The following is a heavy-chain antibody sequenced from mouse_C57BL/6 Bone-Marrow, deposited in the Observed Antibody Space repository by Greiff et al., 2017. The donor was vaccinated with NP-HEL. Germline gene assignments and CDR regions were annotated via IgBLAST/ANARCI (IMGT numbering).Heavy chain of an antibody. Sequence: QVQLQQSGPGLVQPSQSLSITCTVSGFSLTSYGVHWVRQSPGKGLEWLGVIWSGGSTDYNAAFISRLSISKDNSKSQVFFKMNSLQADDTAIYYCARESWLLPYYYAMDYWGQGTSVTVSS. CDR2: IWSGGST. V-gene: IGHV2-2*01. CDR1: GFSLTSYG. J-gene: IGHJ4*01. CDR3: ARESWLLPYYYAMDY. D-gene: IGHD2-3*01.